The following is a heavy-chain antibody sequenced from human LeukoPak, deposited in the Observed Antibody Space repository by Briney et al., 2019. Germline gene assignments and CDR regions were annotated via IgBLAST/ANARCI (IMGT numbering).Heavy chain of an antibody. J-gene: IGHJ4*02. CDR3: AKAGWGPAYYFDY. D-gene: IGHD7-27*01. CDR1: GITLSNYG. Sequence: GGSLRLSCAVSGITLSNYGMSWVRQAPGKGLEWVAGISDSGGRTNYADSVKGRFTISRDNPKNTLYLQMNSLRAEDTAVYFCAKAGWGPAYYFDYWGQGTLVTVSS. CDR2: ISDSGGRT. V-gene: IGHV3-23*01.